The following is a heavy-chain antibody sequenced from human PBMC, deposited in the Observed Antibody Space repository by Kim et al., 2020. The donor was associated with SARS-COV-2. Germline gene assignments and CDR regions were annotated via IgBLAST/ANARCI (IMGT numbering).Heavy chain of an antibody. J-gene: IGHJ6*02. CDR1: GFTFSSYW. D-gene: IGHD3-10*01. V-gene: IGHV3-74*01. CDR2: INSDGSST. CDR3: ARGPPTYGWFGELLTWGDYYYGMDV. Sequence: GGSLRLSCAASGFTFSSYWMHWVRQAPGKGLVWVSRINSDGSSTSYADSVKGRFTISRDNAKNTLYLQMNSLRAEDTAVYYCARGPPTYGWFGELLTWGDYYYGMDVWGQGTTVTVSS.